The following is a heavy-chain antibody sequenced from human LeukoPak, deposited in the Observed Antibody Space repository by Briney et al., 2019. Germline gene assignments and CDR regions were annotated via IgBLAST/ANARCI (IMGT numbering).Heavy chain of an antibody. V-gene: IGHV4-34*01. D-gene: IGHD4-17*01. Sequence: SETLSLTCAVYGGSFSGYYWSWIRQPPGKGLEWIGEINHSGSTNYNPSLKSRVTIPVDTSKNQFSLKLSSVTAEDTAVYYCARGDYGDYVNAFDIWGQGTMVTVSS. CDR2: INHSGST. CDR3: ARGDYGDYVNAFDI. CDR1: GGSFSGYY. J-gene: IGHJ3*02.